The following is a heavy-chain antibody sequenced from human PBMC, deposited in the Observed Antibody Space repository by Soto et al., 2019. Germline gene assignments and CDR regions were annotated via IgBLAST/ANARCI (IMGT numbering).Heavy chain of an antibody. CDR1: GFTFISYA. D-gene: IGHD3-10*01. V-gene: IGHV3-30-3*01. Sequence: QVQLVESGGGVVQPGRSLRLSCAASGFTFISYAMHWVRQAPGKGLEWVAVISFDGSTEYYADSVKGRFTISRDTSKNSLYLQMNSLRSEDTAVYYCARSRHGSGSYTHFYYGLDVWCQGTTVTVSS. CDR2: ISFDGSTE. J-gene: IGHJ6*02. CDR3: ARSRHGSGSYTHFYYGLDV.